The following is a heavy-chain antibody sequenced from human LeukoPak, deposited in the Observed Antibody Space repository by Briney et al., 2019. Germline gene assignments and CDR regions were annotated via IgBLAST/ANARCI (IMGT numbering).Heavy chain of an antibody. Sequence: PSETLSLTCTVSGGSISGFSWSWIRQPPGKGLERIGSVSYSGSTNYNPSLKSRVTISLDTSKNQFSLNLTSVTAADTAVYYCARDAAGFNSSWEFDYWGQGTLVTVSS. J-gene: IGHJ4*02. CDR1: GGSISGFS. CDR2: VSYSGST. CDR3: ARDAAGFNSSWEFDY. D-gene: IGHD6-13*01. V-gene: IGHV4-59*01.